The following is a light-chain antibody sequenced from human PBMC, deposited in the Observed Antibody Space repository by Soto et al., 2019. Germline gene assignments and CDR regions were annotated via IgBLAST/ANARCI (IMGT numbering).Light chain of an antibody. CDR3: SSYAGSYTLV. CDR2: EGS. V-gene: IGLV2-23*01. J-gene: IGLJ2*01. CDR1: SSDVGSYNL. Sequence: QSALTQPASVSGSPGQSITISCTGTSSDVGSYNLVSWYQQHPGKAPKLMIYEGSKRPSGASNRFSGSKSGNTASLTISGLQAEDEADYYCSSYAGSYTLVFGGGTKLNGL.